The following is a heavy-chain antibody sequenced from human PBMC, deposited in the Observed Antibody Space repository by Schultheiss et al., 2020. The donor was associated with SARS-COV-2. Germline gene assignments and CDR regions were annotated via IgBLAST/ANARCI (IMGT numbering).Heavy chain of an antibody. CDR3: ARGQAVSLSIKSYWFDP. J-gene: IGHJ5*02. Sequence: SETLSLTCTVSGGSISSSNWWSWVRQPPGKGLEWIGEIYHSGSTYYNPSLKSRVTISVDTSKNQFSLKLSSVIAADTAVYYCARGQAVSLSIKSYWFDPWGQGTLVTVSS. CDR2: IYHSGST. CDR1: GGSISSSNW. V-gene: IGHV4-4*02. D-gene: IGHD2/OR15-2a*01.